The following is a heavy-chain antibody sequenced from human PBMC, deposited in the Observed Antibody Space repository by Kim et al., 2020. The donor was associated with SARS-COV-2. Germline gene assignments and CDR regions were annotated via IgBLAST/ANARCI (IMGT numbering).Heavy chain of an antibody. CDR2: ISSSGSTI. CDR1: GFTFSSYE. J-gene: IGHJ6*02. V-gene: IGHV3-48*03. D-gene: IGHD3-16*02. Sequence: GGSLRLSCAASGFTFSSYEMNWVRQAPGKGLEWVSYISSSGSTIYYADSVKGRFTISRDNAKNSLYLQMNSLRAEDTAVYYCARGGYDYVWGSYPKQVYYYYGMDVWGQGTTVTVSS. CDR3: ARGGYDYVWGSYPKQVYYYYGMDV.